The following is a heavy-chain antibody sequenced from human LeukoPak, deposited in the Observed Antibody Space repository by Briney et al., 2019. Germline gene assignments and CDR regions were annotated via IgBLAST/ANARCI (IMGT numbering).Heavy chain of an antibody. J-gene: IGHJ6*03. Sequence: PSETLSLTCTVSGGSISSYYWSWIRQPAGKGLEWIGRIYTSGSTNYNPSLKSRVTMPVDTSKNQFSLKLSSVTAADTAVYYCARDRTLYCSGGSCSYYYYYYYMDVWGKGTTVTVSS. D-gene: IGHD2-15*01. V-gene: IGHV4-4*07. CDR2: IYTSGST. CDR3: ARDRTLYCSGGSCSYYYYYYYMDV. CDR1: GGSISSYY.